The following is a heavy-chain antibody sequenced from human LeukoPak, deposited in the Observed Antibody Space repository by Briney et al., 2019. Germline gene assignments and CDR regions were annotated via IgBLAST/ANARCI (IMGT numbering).Heavy chain of an antibody. J-gene: IGHJ4*02. CDR3: ARLYDSSGYPIGY. Sequence: PSETLSLTCTVSGGSISSSSYYWDWIRQPPGKGLEWIGSIYYSGSTYYNPSLKSRVTISVDTSKNQFSPKLSSVTAADTAVYYCARLYDSSGYPIGYWGQGTLVTVSS. CDR1: GGSISSSSYY. CDR2: IYYSGST. V-gene: IGHV4-39*01. D-gene: IGHD3-22*01.